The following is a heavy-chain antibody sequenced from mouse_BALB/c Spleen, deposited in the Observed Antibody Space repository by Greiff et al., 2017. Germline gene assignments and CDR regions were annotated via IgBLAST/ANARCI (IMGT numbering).Heavy chain of an antibody. D-gene: IGHD1-1*01. V-gene: IGHV3-6*02. Sequence: VQLQQSGPGLVKPSQSLSLTCSVTGYSITSGYYWNWIRQFPGNKLEWMGYISYDGSNNYNPSLKNRISITRDTSKNQFFLKLNSVTTEDTATYYCARNYYGKEDAMDYWGQGTSVTVSS. CDR1: GYSITSGYY. J-gene: IGHJ4*01. CDR3: ARNYYGKEDAMDY. CDR2: ISYDGSN.